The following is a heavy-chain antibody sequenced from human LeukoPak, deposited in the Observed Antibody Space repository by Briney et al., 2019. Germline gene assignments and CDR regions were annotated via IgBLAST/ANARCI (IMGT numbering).Heavy chain of an antibody. CDR2: IYYSGST. J-gene: IGHJ4*02. V-gene: IGHV4-59*01. Sequence: SETLSLTCTVSGGSISSCYWSCIRQPPGKGLEWIGYIYYSGSTNYNPSLKSRVTISVDTSKNQFSLKLSSVTAADTAVYYCARVPDDYGDYYFDYWGQGTLVTVSS. CDR1: GGSISSCY. CDR3: ARVPDDYGDYYFDY. D-gene: IGHD4-17*01.